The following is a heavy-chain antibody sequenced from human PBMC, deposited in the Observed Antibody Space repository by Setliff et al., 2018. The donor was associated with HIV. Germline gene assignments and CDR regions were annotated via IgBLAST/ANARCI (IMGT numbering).Heavy chain of an antibody. CDR3: AKAALAPCRDLGVFDI. Sequence: SETMSLTCIVSGGSIRSSSYYWGWIRQPPGKGLEWIGTIYYTGSTNCNPSLKSRVTISVDSSKNTLYLQMNSLRAEDTAVYYCAKAALAPCRDLGVFDIWGQGTMVTVSS. CDR1: GGSIRSSSYY. CDR2: IYYTGST. V-gene: IGHV4-39*07. J-gene: IGHJ3*02. D-gene: IGHD2-15*01.